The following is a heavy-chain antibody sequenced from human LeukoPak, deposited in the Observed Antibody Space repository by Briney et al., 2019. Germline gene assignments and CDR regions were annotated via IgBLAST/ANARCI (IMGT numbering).Heavy chain of an antibody. CDR1: GFTFSSYS. CDR2: ISSSSSYI. Sequence: GGSLRLSCAATGFTFSSYSVNWVRQAPGKGLEWVSSISSSSSYIYYADSVKGRFTISRDNAKNSLYLQMNSLRAEDTAVYYCAREHDFWSGYFSWGQGTLVTVSS. V-gene: IGHV3-21*01. CDR3: AREHDFWSGYFS. J-gene: IGHJ5*02. D-gene: IGHD3-3*01.